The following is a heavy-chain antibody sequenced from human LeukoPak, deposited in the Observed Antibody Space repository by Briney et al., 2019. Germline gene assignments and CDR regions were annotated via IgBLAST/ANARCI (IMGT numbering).Heavy chain of an antibody. CDR2: SSCDARNN. CDR3: ARDLLGGVTFEPYYSDF. V-gene: IGHV3-30*04. J-gene: IGHJ4*02. CDR1: GFSLSGYP. D-gene: IGHD3-16*01. Sequence: QPGGSLRLSCGAPGFSLSGYPMHWGRQAPGKGREGVAVSSCDARNNYVADSMRGRFSISRDNSKNTLFLHMRSLRPDDTAVYYCARDLLGGVTFEPYYSDFRGQGTLVTVSS.